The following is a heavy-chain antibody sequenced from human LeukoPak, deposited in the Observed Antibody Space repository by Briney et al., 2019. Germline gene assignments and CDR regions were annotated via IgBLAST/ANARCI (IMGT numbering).Heavy chain of an antibody. CDR3: ARVWSYSSGWLGY. CDR2: INAGNGNT. J-gene: IGHJ4*02. D-gene: IGHD6-19*01. V-gene: IGHV1-3*01. Sequence: ASVKVSCKASGYTFTSHAMHWVRQAPGQRLEWMGWINAGNGNTKYSQKFQGRVTITRDTSASTAYMELSSLRSEDTAVYYCARVWSYSSGWLGYWGQGTLVTVSS. CDR1: GYTFTSHA.